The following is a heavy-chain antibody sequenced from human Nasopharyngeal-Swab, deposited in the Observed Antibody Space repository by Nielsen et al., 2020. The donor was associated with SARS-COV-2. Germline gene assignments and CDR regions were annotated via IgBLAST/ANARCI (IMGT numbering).Heavy chain of an antibody. Sequence: GESLKISCAASGFTFRSYAMSWVRQAPGKGLEWVSAISGSGGSTYYADSVKGRFTISRDNSKNTLYLQMNSLRAEDTAVYYCAKMARFSSGSDWFDPWGQGTLVTVSS. CDR2: ISGSGGST. CDR3: AKMARFSSGSDWFDP. J-gene: IGHJ5*02. CDR1: GFTFRSYA. V-gene: IGHV3-23*01. D-gene: IGHD6-19*01.